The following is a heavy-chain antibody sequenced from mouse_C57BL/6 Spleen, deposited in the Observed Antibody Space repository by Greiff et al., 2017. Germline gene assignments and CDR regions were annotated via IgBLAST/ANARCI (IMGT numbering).Heavy chain of an antibody. D-gene: IGHD1-1*01. CDR2: IYPGSGST. Sequence: QVQLQQPGAELVKPGASVKMSCKASGYTFTSYWITWVKQRPGQGLEWIGDIYPGSGSTNYNEKFKSKATLTVDTSSSTAYMQLRSLTSEDSAVYYCARDDYYGSSYRWYLDYWGQGTTLTVSS. CDR3: ARDDYYGSSYRWYLDY. CDR1: GYTFTSYW. V-gene: IGHV1-55*01. J-gene: IGHJ2*01.